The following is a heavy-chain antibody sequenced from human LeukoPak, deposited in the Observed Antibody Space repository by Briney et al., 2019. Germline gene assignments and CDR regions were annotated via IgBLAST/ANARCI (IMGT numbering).Heavy chain of an antibody. J-gene: IGHJ4*02. Sequence: SETLSLTCTVSGGSISSYYWSWIRQPPGKGLEWIGYIYYSGSTNYNPSLKSRVTISVDTSKNQFSLKLSSVTAADTAVYYCARLWTDYYDSSTLDYWGQGTLVTVSS. CDR1: GGSISSYY. V-gene: IGHV4-59*12. CDR3: ARLWTDYYDSSTLDY. D-gene: IGHD3-22*01. CDR2: IYYSGST.